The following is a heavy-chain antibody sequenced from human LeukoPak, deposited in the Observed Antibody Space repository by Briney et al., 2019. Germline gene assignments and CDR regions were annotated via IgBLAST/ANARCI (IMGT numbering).Heavy chain of an antibody. Sequence: GESLKISCKGSGYSFTSYWLGWVRQMPGKGLEWMGIIYPGDSDTRYSPSFQGQVTISADKSISTAYLQWSSLKASDTAMYYCARRALGGDILTGYYSYFDYWGQGTLVTVSS. CDR1: GYSFTSYW. D-gene: IGHD3-9*01. J-gene: IGHJ4*02. V-gene: IGHV5-51*01. CDR3: ARRALGGDILTGYYSYFDY. CDR2: IYPGDSDT.